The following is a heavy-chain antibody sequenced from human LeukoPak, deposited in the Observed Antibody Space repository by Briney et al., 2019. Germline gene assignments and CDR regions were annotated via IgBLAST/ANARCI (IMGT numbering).Heavy chain of an antibody. J-gene: IGHJ5*02. V-gene: IGHV1-18*01. CDR1: GYTFTSYG. CDR2: ISAYNGNT. Sequence: GASVKVSCKASGYTFTSYGISWVRQAPGQGLEWMGWISAYNGNTNYAQKLQGRVTMTTDTSTSTAYMELRSLSSDDTAVYYCARSSHDFWSGYHNWFDPWGQGTLVTVSS. D-gene: IGHD3-3*01. CDR3: ARSSHDFWSGYHNWFDP.